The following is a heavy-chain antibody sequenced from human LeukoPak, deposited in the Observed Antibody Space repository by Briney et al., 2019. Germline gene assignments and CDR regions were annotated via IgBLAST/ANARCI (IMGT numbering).Heavy chain of an antibody. CDR1: GGTFSSYA. CDR2: IIPIFGTA. V-gene: IGHV1-69*05. Sequence: ASVKVSCKASGGTFSSYAISWVRQAPGQGLEWMGGIIPIFGTANYAQKFQGRVTITTDESTSTAYMELSSLRSEDTAVYYCARGTFSPQGSYFGHWGQGILVTVSS. CDR3: ARGTFSPQGSYFGH. D-gene: IGHD1-26*01. J-gene: IGHJ4*02.